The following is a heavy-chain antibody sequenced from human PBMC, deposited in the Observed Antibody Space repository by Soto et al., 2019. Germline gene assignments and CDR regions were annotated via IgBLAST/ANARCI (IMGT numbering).Heavy chain of an antibody. J-gene: IGHJ6*02. D-gene: IGHD3-10*01. Sequence: TSETLSLTCTVSGGSVSSGSYYWSWIRQPSGKGLEWIGYIYYSGSTNYNPSLKSRVTISVDTSKNQFSLKLTSVTAADTAVYYCARGVGFGYYYYHMDLWGQGTTVTVSS. CDR3: ARGVGFGYYYYHMDL. V-gene: IGHV4-61*01. CDR2: IYYSGST. CDR1: GGSVSSGSYY.